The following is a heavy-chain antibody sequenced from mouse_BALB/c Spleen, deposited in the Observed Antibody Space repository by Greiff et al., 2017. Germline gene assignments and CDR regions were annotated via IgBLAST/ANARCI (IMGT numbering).Heavy chain of an antibody. CDR3: ARAGSSHWYFDV. J-gene: IGHJ1*01. Sequence: EVQLVESGPELVKPGASVKISCKASGYTFTDYNMHWVKQSHGKSLEWIGYIYPYNGGTGYNQKFKSKATLTVDNSSSTAYMELRSLTSEDSAVYYCARAGSSHWYFDVWGAGTTVTVSS. D-gene: IGHD1-1*01. V-gene: IGHV1S29*02. CDR2: IYPYNGGT. CDR1: GYTFTDYN.